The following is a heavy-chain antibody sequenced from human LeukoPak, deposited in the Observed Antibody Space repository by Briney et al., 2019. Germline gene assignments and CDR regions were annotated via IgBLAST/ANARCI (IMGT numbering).Heavy chain of an antibody. Sequence: PGGSLRLSCAASGFTFSSYAMSWVRQAPGKGLEWVSAITGSGAITYYANSVKGRFTISRDNSKNTLYLQMSSLRAEDTAVYDCAIPARYSSGQFDYWGQGTLVTVSS. D-gene: IGHD6-25*01. V-gene: IGHV3-23*01. CDR2: ITGSGAIT. CDR1: GFTFSSYA. CDR3: AIPARYSSGQFDY. J-gene: IGHJ4*02.